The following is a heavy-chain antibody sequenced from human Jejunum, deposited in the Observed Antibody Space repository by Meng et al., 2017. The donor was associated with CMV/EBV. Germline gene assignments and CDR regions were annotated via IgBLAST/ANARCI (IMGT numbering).Heavy chain of an antibody. D-gene: IGHD3-10*01. CDR3: ARGTPGRSYSDY. Sequence: VQLGRLWSDLTHPGASVKVSCEASGYTFASYGISWLRQAPGQGLEWMGWFVNNVDTYSAQKFQGRVTMTTDTHTSTAFMELRSLRSDDTAVYYCARGTPGRSYSDYWGQGTLVTVSS. J-gene: IGHJ4*02. CDR2: FVNNVDT. CDR1: GYTFASYG. V-gene: IGHV1-18*01.